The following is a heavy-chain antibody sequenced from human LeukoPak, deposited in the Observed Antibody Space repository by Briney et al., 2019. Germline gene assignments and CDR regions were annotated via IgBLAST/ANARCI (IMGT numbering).Heavy chain of an antibody. CDR1: GYTFTGYY. CDR2: INPNSGGT. CDR3: ARSAAGYAEYFQH. Sequence: ASVKVSCKASGYTFTGYYMHWVRQAPGQGLEWMGWINPNSGGTDYAQKFQGRVTMTRDTSISTAYMELSRLRSDDTAVYYCARSAAGYAEYFQHWGRAPWSPSPQ. J-gene: IGHJ1*01. V-gene: IGHV1-2*02. D-gene: IGHD6-13*01.